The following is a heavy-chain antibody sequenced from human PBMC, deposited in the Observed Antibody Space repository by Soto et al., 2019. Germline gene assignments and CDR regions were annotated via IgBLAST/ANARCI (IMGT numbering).Heavy chain of an antibody. D-gene: IGHD1-1*01. J-gene: IGHJ5*02. Sequence: KPSETLSLTCTVSGASISGFYWSWIRKSAGKGLEWIGRIYATGTTDYNPSLKSRVMMSVDTSKKQFSLKLRSVTAADTAVYYCVRDGTKTLRDWFDPWGQGIPVTVSS. CDR1: GASISGFY. CDR3: VRDGTKTLRDWFDP. CDR2: IYATGTT. V-gene: IGHV4-4*07.